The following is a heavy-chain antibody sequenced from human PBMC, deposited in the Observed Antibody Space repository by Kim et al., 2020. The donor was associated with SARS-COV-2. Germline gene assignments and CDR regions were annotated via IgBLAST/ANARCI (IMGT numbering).Heavy chain of an antibody. V-gene: IGHV3-9*01. CDR2: ISWNSGSI. D-gene: IGHD1-26*01. CDR1: GFTFDDYA. J-gene: IGHJ3*02. Sequence: GGSLRLSCAASGFTFDDYAMHWVRQAPGKGLEWVSGISWNSGSIGYADSVKGRFTISRDNAKNSLYLQMNSLRAEDTALYYCAKSGGGGSKYDAFDIWGQGTMVTVSS. CDR3: AKSGGGGSKYDAFDI.